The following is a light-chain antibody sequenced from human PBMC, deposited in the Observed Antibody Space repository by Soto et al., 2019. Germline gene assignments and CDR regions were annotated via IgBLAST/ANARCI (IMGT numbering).Light chain of an antibody. V-gene: IGLV2-8*01. CDR1: SSDVGGYNY. CDR2: EAS. Sequence: QSALTQPPSASGSPGQSVTISCTGTSSDVGGYNYVSWYQQHPGKAPKLMIYEASKRPSGVPDRFSGSKSGNTASLTVSGLQAEDEADYYCSSYAGSSSVVFGGGTKVTVL. J-gene: IGLJ2*01. CDR3: SSYAGSSSVV.